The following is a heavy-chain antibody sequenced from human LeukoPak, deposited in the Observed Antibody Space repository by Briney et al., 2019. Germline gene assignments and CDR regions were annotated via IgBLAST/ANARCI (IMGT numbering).Heavy chain of an antibody. Sequence: GGSLRLSCAASGFTFSSYAMHWVRQAPGKGLEWVAVISYDGSNKYYADSVKGRFTISRDNSKNTLYLQMNSLRAEDTAVYYCARMRSSWYYFDYWGQGTPVTVSS. J-gene: IGHJ4*02. CDR2: ISYDGSNK. V-gene: IGHV3-30-3*01. CDR3: ARMRSSWYYFDY. D-gene: IGHD6-13*01. CDR1: GFTFSSYA.